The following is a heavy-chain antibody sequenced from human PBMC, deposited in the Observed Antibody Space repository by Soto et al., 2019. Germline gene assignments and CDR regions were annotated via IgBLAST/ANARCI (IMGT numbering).Heavy chain of an antibody. V-gene: IGHV3-73*01. CDR1: GFTFSGSA. CDR2: IRSKANSYAT. Sequence: EVQLVESGGGLVQPGGSLKLSCAASGFTFSGSAMHWVRQASGKGLEWVGRIRSKANSYATAYAASVKGRFTISRDDSKNTAYLQMNSLKTEDTAVYYCTRGSTYYDILTYYYYMDVWGNGTTVTVSS. J-gene: IGHJ6*03. D-gene: IGHD3-9*01. CDR3: TRGSTYYDILTYYYYMDV.